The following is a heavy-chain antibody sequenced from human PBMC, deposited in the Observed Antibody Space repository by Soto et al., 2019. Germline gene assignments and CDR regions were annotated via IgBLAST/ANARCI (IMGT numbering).Heavy chain of an antibody. J-gene: IGHJ6*02. CDR2: NYYSGIT. V-gene: IGHV4-31*03. CDR1: GGSISSGGYY. Sequence: QVQLQESGPGLVKPSQTLSLTCTVSGGSISSGGYYWTWIRQHPGKGLEWIGYNYYSGITYYNPSLKSRVIISLDTSKNQCSLKLSSVTAADTAVYYCARGSSIAGLYYGMDVWGQGTTVTVSS. CDR3: ARGSSIAGLYYGMDV. D-gene: IGHD6-6*01.